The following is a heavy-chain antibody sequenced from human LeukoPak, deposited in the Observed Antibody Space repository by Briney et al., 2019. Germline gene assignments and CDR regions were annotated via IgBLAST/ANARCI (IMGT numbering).Heavy chain of an antibody. CDR3: AGAFWAVPGKGGTENAFDI. Sequence: PSETLSLTCTVSGGSISSSSYYWSWIRQPPGKGLEWIGYIYYSGSTNYNPSLKSRVTISVDTSKNQFSLKLSSVTAADTAVYYCAGAFWAVPGKGGTENAFDIWGQGTMVTVSS. J-gene: IGHJ3*02. V-gene: IGHV4-61*01. D-gene: IGHD6-19*01. CDR2: IYYSGST. CDR1: GGSISSSSYY.